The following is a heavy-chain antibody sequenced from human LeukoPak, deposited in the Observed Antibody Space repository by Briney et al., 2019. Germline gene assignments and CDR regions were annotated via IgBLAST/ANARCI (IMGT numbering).Heavy chain of an antibody. CDR1: GYTFTSYG. D-gene: IGHD3-10*01. J-gene: IGHJ5*02. Sequence: ASVKVSCKASGYTFTSYGISWVRQAPGQGLEWMGWISAYNGNTNYAQKLQGRVTMTTDTSTSTAYMELRNLRSDDTAVYYCARAAPMVRGAIGETNWCDPWGQGTLVTVSS. CDR3: ARAAPMVRGAIGETNWCDP. CDR2: ISAYNGNT. V-gene: IGHV1-18*01.